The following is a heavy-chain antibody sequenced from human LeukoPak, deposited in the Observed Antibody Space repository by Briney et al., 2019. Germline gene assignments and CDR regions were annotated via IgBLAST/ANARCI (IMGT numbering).Heavy chain of an antibody. J-gene: IGHJ4*02. CDR1: GFTFSSYA. V-gene: IGHV3-30*04. CDR3: ARVYYYDSSGSSYYFDY. D-gene: IGHD3-22*01. Sequence: PGGSLRLSCAASGFTFSSYAMHWVRQAPGKGLEWVAVISYDGSNKYYADSVKGRFTISRDNSKNTLYLQMNSLRAEDTAVYYCARVYYYDSSGSSYYFDYWGQGTLVTVSS. CDR2: ISYDGSNK.